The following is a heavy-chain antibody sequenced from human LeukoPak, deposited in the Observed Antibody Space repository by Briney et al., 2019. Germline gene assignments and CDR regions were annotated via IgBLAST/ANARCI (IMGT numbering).Heavy chain of an antibody. Sequence: AMLWVRQAPGKGLAYVSTISSNGGSTYYADSVKGRFTISRDNSKNTLYLQMSSLRAEDTAVYYCVKGGIVVLISAFDIWGQGTMVTVSS. V-gene: IGHV3-64D*06. CDR1: A. CDR2: ISSNGGST. J-gene: IGHJ3*02. CDR3: VKGGIVVLISAFDI. D-gene: IGHD3-22*01.